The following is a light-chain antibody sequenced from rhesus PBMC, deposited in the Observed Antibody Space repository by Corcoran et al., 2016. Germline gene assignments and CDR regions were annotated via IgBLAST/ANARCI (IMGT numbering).Light chain of an antibody. CDR1: QSVSSS. CDR3: QQHSNWPYS. V-gene: IGKV3-24*01. J-gene: IGKJ2*01. CDR2: GAT. Sequence: EIVMTQSPATLSLSPGERATLSCRASQSVSSSLAWYQQKPGQAPRLLIYGATSRAPGIPYRFSGSGSGTDFTPTIRSLEPADVAVYYCQQHSNWPYSFGQGTKVEIK.